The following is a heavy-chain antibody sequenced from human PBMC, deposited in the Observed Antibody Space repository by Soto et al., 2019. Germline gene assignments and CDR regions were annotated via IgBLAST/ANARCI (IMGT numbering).Heavy chain of an antibody. CDR1: GYTFTSYG. V-gene: IGHV1-18*01. J-gene: IGHJ4*02. CDR3: ARDTSRGEYDY. D-gene: IGHD3-10*01. CDR2: INVYNGNT. Sequence: QVQLVQSGAEVKKPGASVKVSCKASGYTFTSYGISWVRQAHGHGLEWMGWINVYNGNTNYAQKLQGRVTMTTDTSTSAAYLDLRSLRSDDTAVYFCARDTSRGEYDYWGQGTLVTVSS.